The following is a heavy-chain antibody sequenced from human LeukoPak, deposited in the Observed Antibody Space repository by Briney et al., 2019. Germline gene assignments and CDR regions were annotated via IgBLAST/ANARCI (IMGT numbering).Heavy chain of an antibody. J-gene: IGHJ4*02. CDR2: IYNSGST. Sequence: ASQTLSLTCTVSGGSISSGGYYWNWIRQHPGKGLEWIGYIYNSGSTYYNPSIKSRSTISVDTSKNQFSLKLSSVTAADTAVYYCARGYCTNGVCSSDYFDYWGQGTLVTVSS. D-gene: IGHD2-8*01. CDR3: ARGYCTNGVCSSDYFDY. CDR1: GGSISSGGYY. V-gene: IGHV4-31*03.